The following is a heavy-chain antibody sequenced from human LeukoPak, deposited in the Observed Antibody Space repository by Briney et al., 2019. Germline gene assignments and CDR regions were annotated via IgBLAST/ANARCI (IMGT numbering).Heavy chain of an antibody. CDR3: ASHSSTSCYECYYYMDV. CDR1: GFTFSSYS. D-gene: IGHD2-2*01. CDR2: ISSSSSTI. V-gene: IGHV3-48*01. Sequence: GGSLRLSCAASGFTFSSYSMNWVRQAPGKGLEWVSYISSSSSTIYYADSVKGRFTISRDNAKNSLYLQMNSLRAEDTAVYYCASHSSTSCYECYYYMDVWGKGTTVTVSS. J-gene: IGHJ6*03.